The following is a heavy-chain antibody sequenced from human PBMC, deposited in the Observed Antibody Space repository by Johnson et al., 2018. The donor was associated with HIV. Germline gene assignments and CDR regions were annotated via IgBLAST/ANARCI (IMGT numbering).Heavy chain of an antibody. J-gene: IGHJ3*02. CDR2: INWNGGRT. CDR1: GFTYDDYG. D-gene: IGHD2-8*02. V-gene: IGHV3-20*04. Sequence: VQLVESGGGLVQPGRSLRLSCAASGFTYDDYGMSWVRQAPGKGLEWVSGINWNGGRTGYADSVKGRFTISRDNAENSLYLQMNSLRAEDTAVYYCARDRRVCAGDVCSNAFDIWGQGTMVTVYS. CDR3: ARDRRVCAGDVCSNAFDI.